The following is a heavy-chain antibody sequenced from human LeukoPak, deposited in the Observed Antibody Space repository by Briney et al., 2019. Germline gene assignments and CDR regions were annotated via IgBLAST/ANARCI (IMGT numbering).Heavy chain of an antibody. CDR1: GGTFSSYT. J-gene: IGHJ5*02. V-gene: IGHV1-69*02. Sequence: SVKVSCKASGGTFSSYTISWVRQAPGQGLEWMGRIIPILGIANYAQKFQGRVTITADKSTSTAYMELSSLRSEDTAVYYCAVYDSCGYYNNWFDPWRQGTLVTVSS. CDR3: AVYDSCGYYNNWFDP. CDR2: IIPILGIA. D-gene: IGHD3-22*01.